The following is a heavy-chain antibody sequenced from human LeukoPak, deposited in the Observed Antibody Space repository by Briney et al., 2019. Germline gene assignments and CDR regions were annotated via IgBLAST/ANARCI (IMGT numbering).Heavy chain of an antibody. CDR3: AKDLTIDY. D-gene: IGHD3-10*01. Sequence: GGSLRLSCAASGFTFSSYAMHWVRQAPGKGLEWVAVISYDGSNKYYADSVKGRFTISRDNSKNTLYLQMNSLRAEDTAVYYCAKDLTIDYWGQGTLVTVSS. CDR2: ISYDGSNK. CDR1: GFTFSSYA. V-gene: IGHV3-30-3*01. J-gene: IGHJ4*02.